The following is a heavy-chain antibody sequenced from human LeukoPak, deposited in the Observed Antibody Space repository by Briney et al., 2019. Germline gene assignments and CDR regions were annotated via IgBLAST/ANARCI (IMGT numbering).Heavy chain of an antibody. Sequence: GRSLRLSCAASGFTFSNYPMHWVRQAPGKGLEWVAVVSDDGNNIYYADSVKGRFTISRDNSKNTLYLQMNSLRAEDTAVYYCARTYYYDSSGYYFVGAFDIWGQGTMVTVSS. J-gene: IGHJ3*02. CDR1: GFTFSNYP. V-gene: IGHV3-30*04. CDR2: VSDDGNNI. CDR3: ARTYYYDSSGYYFVGAFDI. D-gene: IGHD3-22*01.